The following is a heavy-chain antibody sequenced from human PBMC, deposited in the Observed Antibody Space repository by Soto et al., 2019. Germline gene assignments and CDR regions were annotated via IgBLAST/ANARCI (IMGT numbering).Heavy chain of an antibody. J-gene: IGHJ5*02. CDR1: GGSISSSNW. Sequence: SETLSLTCTVSGGSISSSNWWSWVRQPPGKGLEWIGEIYHSGSTNYNPSLKSRVTISVDKSKNQFSLKLSSVTAADTAVYYCARDGYDFWSGYPGFDPWGQGTLVTVSS. V-gene: IGHV4-4*02. CDR3: ARDGYDFWSGYPGFDP. D-gene: IGHD3-3*01. CDR2: IYHSGST.